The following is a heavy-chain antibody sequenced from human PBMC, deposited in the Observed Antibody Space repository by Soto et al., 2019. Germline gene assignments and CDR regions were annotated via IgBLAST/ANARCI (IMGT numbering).Heavy chain of an antibody. D-gene: IGHD1-26*01. CDR2: ITDDGIRN. J-gene: IGHJ4*02. CDR1: GFIFSSYG. CDR3: AKPDNSGSHHLDC. V-gene: IGHV3-30*18. Sequence: QVQLVESGGGVVQPGRSLRLSCAASGFIFSSYGMHWVRQAPGTGLEWVAVITDDGIRNHYADSVQGRFTISRDISRNTLYLQMNSLRDEDTAVYYCAKPDNSGSHHLDCWGQGTLVTVSS.